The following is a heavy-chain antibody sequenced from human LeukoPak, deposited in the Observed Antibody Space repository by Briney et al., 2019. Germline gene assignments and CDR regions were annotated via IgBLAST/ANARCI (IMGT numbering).Heavy chain of an antibody. D-gene: IGHD3-3*01. CDR2: INTNTGNP. CDR3: ARALLGFLEWSWGAFDI. V-gene: IGHV7-4-1*02. CDR1: GYTFTSYA. Sequence: ASVKVSCKASGYTFTSYAMNWVRQAPGQGLEWMGWINTNTGNPTYAQVFTGRFVFSLDTSVSTAYLQSSSLKAEDTAVYYCARALLGFLEWSWGAFDIWGQGTMVTVSS. J-gene: IGHJ3*02.